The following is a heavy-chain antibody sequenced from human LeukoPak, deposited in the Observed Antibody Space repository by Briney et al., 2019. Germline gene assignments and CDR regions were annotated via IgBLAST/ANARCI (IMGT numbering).Heavy chain of an antibody. CDR2: IYYSGST. CDR3: ARYVSSGYYLRKNYFDY. CDR1: GGSISSGGYY. J-gene: IGHJ4*02. V-gene: IGHV4-31*03. Sequence: SEALSLTCTVSGGSISSGGYYWSWICQHPGKGLEWIGYIYYSGSTYYNPSLKGRVTISVDTSKNQFSLKLSSVTAADTAVYYCARYVSSGYYLRKNYFDYWGQGTLVTVSS. D-gene: IGHD3-22*01.